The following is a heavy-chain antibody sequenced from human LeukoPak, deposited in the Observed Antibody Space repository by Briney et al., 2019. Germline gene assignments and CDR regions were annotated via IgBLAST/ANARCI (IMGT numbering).Heavy chain of an antibody. J-gene: IGHJ5*01. CDR3: ARDQEHCSGTSCYPYWYDS. CDR1: GASITSYH. Sequence: PSETLSLTCTVSGASITSYHWSWIRQPAGKGLEWIGRMFYSGNTDYNPPLKSRLTMSIDTSKNQFSLKLSSVTAADTAVYFCARDQEHCSGTSCYPYWYDSWGQGTLVTVSS. D-gene: IGHD2-2*01. CDR2: MFYSGNT. V-gene: IGHV4-4*07.